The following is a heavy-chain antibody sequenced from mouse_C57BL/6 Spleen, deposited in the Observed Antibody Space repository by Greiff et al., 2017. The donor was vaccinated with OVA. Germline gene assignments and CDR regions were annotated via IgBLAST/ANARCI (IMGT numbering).Heavy chain of an antibody. CDR2: IWTGGGT. CDR3: ARNYYGSSGYFDY. D-gene: IGHD1-1*01. V-gene: IGHV2-9-1*01. CDR1: GFSLTSYA. J-gene: IGHJ2*01. Sequence: VKLMESGPGLVAPSQSLSITCTVSGFSLTSYAISWVRQPPGKGLEWLGVIWTGGGTNYNSALKSRLSISKDNSKSQVFLKMNSLQTDDTARYYCARNYYGSSGYFDYWGQGTTLTVSS.